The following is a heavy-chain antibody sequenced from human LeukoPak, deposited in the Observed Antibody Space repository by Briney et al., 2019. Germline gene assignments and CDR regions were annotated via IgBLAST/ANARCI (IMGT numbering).Heavy chain of an antibody. CDR3: ARDGTGWWIQLWSSDYGMDV. CDR1: GFTFSSYG. V-gene: IGHV3-30*02. CDR2: IRYDGSNK. D-gene: IGHD5-18*01. Sequence: GGSLRLSCAASGFTFSSYGMHWVRQAPGKGLEWVAFIRYDGSNKYYADSVKGRFTISRDNSKNTLYLQMNSLRAEDTAVYYCARDGTGWWIQLWSSDYGMDVWGQGTTVTVSS. J-gene: IGHJ6*02.